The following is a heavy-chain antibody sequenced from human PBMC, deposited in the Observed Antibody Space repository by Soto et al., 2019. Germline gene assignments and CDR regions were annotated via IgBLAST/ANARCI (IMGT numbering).Heavy chain of an antibody. CDR3: AKDVRDTAMDNGGSFDY. CDR1: GFTFSSYA. CDR2: ISGSGGST. J-gene: IGHJ4*02. V-gene: IGHV3-23*01. Sequence: QPGGSLRLSCAASGFTFSSYAMSWVRQAPGKGLEWVSAISGSGGSTYYADSVKGRFTISRDNSKNTLYLQMNSLRAEDTAVYYCAKDVRDTAMDNGGSFDYWGQGTLVTVSS. D-gene: IGHD5-18*01.